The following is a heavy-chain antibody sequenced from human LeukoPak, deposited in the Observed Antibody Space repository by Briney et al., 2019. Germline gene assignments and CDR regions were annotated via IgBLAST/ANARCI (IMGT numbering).Heavy chain of an antibody. CDR1: GFTFSSYG. D-gene: IGHD1-26*01. Sequence: PGGSLRLSCAASGFTFSSYGMHWVRQAPGKGLEWVAVISYDGSNKYYADSVKGRFTISRDNSKNTLYLQMNGLRAEDTAVYYCAKDVGAPGYWGQGTLVTVSS. V-gene: IGHV3-30*18. J-gene: IGHJ4*02. CDR2: ISYDGSNK. CDR3: AKDVGAPGY.